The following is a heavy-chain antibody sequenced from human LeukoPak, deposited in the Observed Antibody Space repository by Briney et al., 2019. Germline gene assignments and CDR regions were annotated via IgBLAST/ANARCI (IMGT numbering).Heavy chain of an antibody. CDR2: TYYRSKWYN. D-gene: IGHD6-13*01. Sequence: SQTLSLTCAISGDSVSSNSAAWNWIRQSPSRGLEWLGRTYYRSKWYNDYAVSVKSRITINPDTSKNQFSLQLNSVTPEDTAVYYCARDRDIAAAGTCYYYGMDVWGQGTTVTVSS. J-gene: IGHJ6*02. CDR1: GDSVSSNSAA. CDR3: ARDRDIAAAGTCYYYGMDV. V-gene: IGHV6-1*01.